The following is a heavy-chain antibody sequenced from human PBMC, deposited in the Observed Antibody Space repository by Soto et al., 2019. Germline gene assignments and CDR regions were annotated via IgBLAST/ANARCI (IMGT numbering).Heavy chain of an antibody. Sequence: QVQLQESGPGLVKPSETLSLTCAVSGDSLSSYYCMWIRQPPGKGLESIGYLYYGRSANYNPSLKRRVTLSVDTSTNQCSLTLSSMTAADTAVDYCALRSMAVVPEYWGQGTLVTVSS. D-gene: IGHD3-22*01. V-gene: IGHV4-59*01. CDR3: ALRSMAVVPEY. CDR1: GDSLSSYY. CDR2: LYYGRSA. J-gene: IGHJ4*02.